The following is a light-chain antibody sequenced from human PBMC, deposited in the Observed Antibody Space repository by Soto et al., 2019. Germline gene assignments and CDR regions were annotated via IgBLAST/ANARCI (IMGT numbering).Light chain of an antibody. J-gene: IGKJ1*01. CDR3: QQRSNWPRT. V-gene: IGKV3-11*01. CDR1: QSVSSY. Sequence: DIVLTQSPATLSLSPGERATLSCRASQSVSSYLAWFPQIPGQAPRLLIYDASNRATGIPARFSGSGSGTDFTLTISSLEPEDFGVYYCQQRSNWPRTFGQGTKVDIK. CDR2: DAS.